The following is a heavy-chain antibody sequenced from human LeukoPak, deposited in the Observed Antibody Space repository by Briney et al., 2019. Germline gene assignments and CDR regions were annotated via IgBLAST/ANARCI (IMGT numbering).Heavy chain of an antibody. CDR2: IIPIFGTA. J-gene: IGHJ4*02. D-gene: IGHD2-2*01. Sequence: SVKVSFKAAAGTFSSYGISWMRQAPGQGLEWMGGIIPIFGTATYAQKFQGRVTITAEESTTTAYMELSSLRSEDTAVYYCARSPDWCSSTSCRFDYWGQGTLVTVST. CDR1: AGTFSSYG. CDR3: ARSPDWCSSTSCRFDY. V-gene: IGHV1-69*13.